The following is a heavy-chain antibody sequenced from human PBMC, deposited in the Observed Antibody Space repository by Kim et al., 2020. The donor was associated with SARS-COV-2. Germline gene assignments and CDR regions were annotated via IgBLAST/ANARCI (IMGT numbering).Heavy chain of an antibody. CDR1: GGSFSGYY. D-gene: IGHD3-10*01. V-gene: IGHV4-34*01. Sequence: SETLSLTCAVYGGSFSGYYWSWIRQPPGKGLEWIGEINHSGSTNYNPSLKSRVTISVDTSKNLFSLKLSPVTAADTAVYYCAGAVTMVRGVMSFRQHFDYWGHGTLVTVPS. CDR2: INHSGST. CDR3: AGAVTMVRGVMSFRQHFDY. J-gene: IGHJ4*01.